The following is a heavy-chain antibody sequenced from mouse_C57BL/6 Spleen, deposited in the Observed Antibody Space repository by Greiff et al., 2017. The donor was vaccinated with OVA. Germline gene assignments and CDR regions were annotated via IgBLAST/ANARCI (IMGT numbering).Heavy chain of an antibody. D-gene: IGHD2-3*01. Sequence: VQLQQSGPELVKPGASVKISCKASGYAFSSSWMHWVKQRPGQGLEWIGRIYPGDGDTTYNGKFKGKATLTAAKSSSTAYMQLSSLTSEDSAVYFCARSQDDGYYAMDYGGKGTSVTVSS. J-gene: IGHJ4*01. CDR2: IYPGDGDT. CDR3: ARSQDDGYYAMDY. V-gene: IGHV1-82*01. CDR1: GYAFSSSW.